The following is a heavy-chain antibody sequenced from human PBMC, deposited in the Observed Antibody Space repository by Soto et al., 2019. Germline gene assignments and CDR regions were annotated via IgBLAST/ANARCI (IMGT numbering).Heavy chain of an antibody. V-gene: IGHV5-51*01. Sequence: PGESLKISCLGSGYKVSTWGNFTSYWIAWVRQMHEEGQEWMGNIYPGDSDTRYSPSFQGQVTISADKSISTAYLQWSSLKASDTAMYYCARHSRNSGSHARVGATHYYGMDVWGQGNTVTVSS. J-gene: IGHJ6*02. D-gene: IGHD1-26*01. CDR3: ARHSRNSGSHARVGATHYYGMDV. CDR2: IYPGDSDT. CDR1: GYKVSTWGNFTSYW.